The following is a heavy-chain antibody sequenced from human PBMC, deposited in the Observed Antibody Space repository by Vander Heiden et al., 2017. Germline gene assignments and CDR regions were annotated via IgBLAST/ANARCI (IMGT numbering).Heavy chain of an antibody. D-gene: IGHD4-4*01. CDR1: GFTFSSYG. CDR3: ARFTVTPSTGGMDV. CDR2: IWYDGSNK. V-gene: IGHV3-33*01. J-gene: IGHJ6*02. Sequence: QVQLVESGGGVVQPGRSLRLSCAASGFTFSSYGMHWVRQAPGKGLEWVAVIWYDGSNKYYADSVKGRFTISRDNSKNTLYLQMNSLRAEDTAVYYCARFTVTPSTGGMDVWGQGTTVTVSS.